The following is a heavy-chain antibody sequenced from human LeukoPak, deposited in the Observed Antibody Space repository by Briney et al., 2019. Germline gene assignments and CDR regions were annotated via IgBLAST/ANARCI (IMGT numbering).Heavy chain of an antibody. CDR2: IRYDGNNE. J-gene: IGHJ3*02. CDR1: GFTFSSYG. Sequence: GGSLRLSCAASGFTFSSYGMHWVRQAPGKGLEWVAFIRYDGNNEYFADSVKGRFTISRDNSKNTLYLQMNSLRAEDTAVYYCARDSGAYSSGWYGAFDIWGQGTMVTVSS. CDR3: ARDSGAYSSGWYGAFDI. D-gene: IGHD6-19*01. V-gene: IGHV3-30*02.